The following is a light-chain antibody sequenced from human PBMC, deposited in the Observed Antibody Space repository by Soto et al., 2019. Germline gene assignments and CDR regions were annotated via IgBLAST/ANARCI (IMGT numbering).Light chain of an antibody. V-gene: IGKV1-39*01. CDR1: QSIATY. CDR2: AAS. Sequence: DIQMTQSPSSLSASVGDRVTITCRASQSIATYLNWYQQKQGKAPNLLIYAASSLQSGVPSRFSGSGSGTDFPLTISSLQPEDFATYYCQQSYSSPFTFGQGTRLEIK. J-gene: IGKJ5*01. CDR3: QQSYSSPFT.